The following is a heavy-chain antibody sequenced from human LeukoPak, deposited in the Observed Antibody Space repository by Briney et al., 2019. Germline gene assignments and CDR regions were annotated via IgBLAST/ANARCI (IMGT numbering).Heavy chain of an antibody. D-gene: IGHD5-18*01. CDR3: ARESSYGYSIDY. CDR2: IYTSGST. J-gene: IGHJ4*01. Sequence: SETLSLTRTVSGGSVSSYYWSWIRQPAGKGLEWIGRIYTSGSTNYNPSLKSRVTMSVDTSKNQFSLKLSSVTAADTAVYYCARESSYGYSIDYWGQGRLVTVSS. CDR1: GGSVSSYY. V-gene: IGHV4-4*07.